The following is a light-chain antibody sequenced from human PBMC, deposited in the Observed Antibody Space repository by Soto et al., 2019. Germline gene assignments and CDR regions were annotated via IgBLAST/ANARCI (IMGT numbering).Light chain of an antibody. Sequence: DIQMTQSPSSLSASVGDRVTITCRASQSISSYLNWYQQKPGKAPKLLIYAASSLQSGVPSRFIGSGSETNFPLTISSLQPEDFATYYCQQSYSTPLLTFGGGTKV. CDR1: QSISSY. J-gene: IGKJ4*01. CDR2: AAS. CDR3: QQSYSTPLLT. V-gene: IGKV1-39*01.